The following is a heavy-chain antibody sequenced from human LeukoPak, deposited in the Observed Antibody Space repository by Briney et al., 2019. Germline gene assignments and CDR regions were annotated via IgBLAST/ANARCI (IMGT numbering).Heavy chain of an antibody. CDR2: INPNSGGT. CDR1: GYTFTGYY. CDR3: ARWGYCSSTSCYFDY. V-gene: IGHV1-2*02. Sequence: ASVKVSFKASGYTFTGYYMHWVRQAPGQGLEWMGWINPNSGGTNYAQKFQGRVTMTRDTSISTAYMELSRLRSDDTAVYYCARWGYCSSTSCYFDYWGQGTLVTVSS. D-gene: IGHD2-2*01. J-gene: IGHJ4*02.